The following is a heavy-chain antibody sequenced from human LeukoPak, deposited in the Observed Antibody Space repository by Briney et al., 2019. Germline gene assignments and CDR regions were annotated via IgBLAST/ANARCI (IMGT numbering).Heavy chain of an antibody. CDR2: IIPILGIA. CDR1: GGTFTSYA. J-gene: IGHJ2*01. CDR3: ARSRTFIAARTNWYFDL. Sequence: SVKVSCKASGGTFTSYAISWVRQAPGQGLEWMGRIIPILGIANYAQKFQGRVTITADESTSTAYMELSSLRSEDTAVYYCARSRTFIAARTNWYFDLWGRGTLVTVSS. D-gene: IGHD6-6*01. V-gene: IGHV1-69*04.